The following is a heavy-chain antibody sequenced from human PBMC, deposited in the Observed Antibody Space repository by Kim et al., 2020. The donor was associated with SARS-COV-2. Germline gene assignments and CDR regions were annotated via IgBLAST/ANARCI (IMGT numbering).Heavy chain of an antibody. CDR3: ARVRRYCSGGSCYSFDY. D-gene: IGHD2-15*01. J-gene: IGHJ4*02. CDR2: IYYSGST. V-gene: IGHV4-59*01. CDR1: GGSISSYY. Sequence: SETLSLTCTVSGGSISSYYWSWIRQPPGKGLEWIGYIYYSGSTNYNPSLKSRVTISVDTSKNQFSLKLSSVTAADTAVYYCARVRRYCSGGSCYSFDYWGQGTLVTVSS.